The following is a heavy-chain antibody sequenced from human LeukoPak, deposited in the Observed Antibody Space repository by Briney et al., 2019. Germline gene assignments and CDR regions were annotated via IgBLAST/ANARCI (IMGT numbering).Heavy chain of an antibody. CDR1: GFTFSSYW. Sequence: GGSLRLSCAASGFTFSSYWMTWVRQAPGKGLEWVASIKPDGSEKYYVDSMKGRFTISRDNAKNSLYLEMNSLRAEDTAVYFCARGGGLDVWGQGAMVTVSS. J-gene: IGHJ6*02. CDR2: IKPDGSEK. V-gene: IGHV3-7*04. CDR3: ARGGGLDV.